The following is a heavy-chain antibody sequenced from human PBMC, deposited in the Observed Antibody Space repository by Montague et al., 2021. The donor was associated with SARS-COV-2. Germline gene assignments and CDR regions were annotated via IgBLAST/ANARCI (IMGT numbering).Heavy chain of an antibody. D-gene: IGHD3-10*01. CDR3: ARRITMVRGVTKRNNWFDP. CDR2: IFHSGST. V-gene: IGHV4-4*02. CDR1: GGSISSDNW. Sequence: SETLSLTCAVSGGSISSDNWWSLVRPSPGKGLEWIGEIFHSGSTNYNPSLKSRVTMSVDKSKNDFSLKLSPVTAADTAMYYCARRITMVRGVTKRNNWFDPWGRGILVTVSS. J-gene: IGHJ5*02.